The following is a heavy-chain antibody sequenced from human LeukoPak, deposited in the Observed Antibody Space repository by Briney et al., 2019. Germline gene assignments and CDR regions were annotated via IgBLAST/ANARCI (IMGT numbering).Heavy chain of an antibody. J-gene: IGHJ6*02. V-gene: IGHV3-15*01. D-gene: IGHD3-10*01. CDR3: TTDGSRTLTAYYYYGMDV. CDR2: IKSKTDGGTT. CDR1: GFTFSNAW. Sequence: SGGSLRLSCAASGFTFSNAWMSWVRQAPGKGLEWVGRIKSKTDGGTTDYAAPVKGRFTISRDDSKNTLYLQMNSLKTEDTAVYYCTTDGSRTLTAYYYYGMDVWGQGTTVTVSS.